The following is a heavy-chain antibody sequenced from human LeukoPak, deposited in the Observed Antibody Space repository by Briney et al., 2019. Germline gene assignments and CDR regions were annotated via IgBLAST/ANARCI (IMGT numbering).Heavy chain of an antibody. J-gene: IGHJ4*02. CDR3: ARVLKYSYGPYYFDY. V-gene: IGHV1-8*03. CDR2: MNPNSGNT. CDR1: GYTFTSYD. D-gene: IGHD5-18*01. Sequence: GASVKVSCKASGYTFTSYDINWVRQATGQGLEWIGWMNPNSGNTGYAQKFQGRVTITRNTSISTAYMELSSLRSEDTAVYYCARVLKYSYGPYYFDYWGQGTLVTVSS.